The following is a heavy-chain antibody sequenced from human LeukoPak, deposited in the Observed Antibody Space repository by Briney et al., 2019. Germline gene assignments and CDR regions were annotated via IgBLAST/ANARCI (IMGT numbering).Heavy chain of an antibody. V-gene: IGHV4-30-4*08. Sequence: SQTLSLTCTVSGGSISSGDYYWSWIRQPPGTGLEWIGYIYYSGSTYYNPSLKSRVTISVDTSKNQFSLKLSSVTAADTAVYYCARDAFRGGPRQDLFDYWGQGTLVTVSS. J-gene: IGHJ4*02. CDR2: IYYSGST. CDR3: ARDAFRGGPRQDLFDY. CDR1: GGSISSGDYY. D-gene: IGHD2-15*01.